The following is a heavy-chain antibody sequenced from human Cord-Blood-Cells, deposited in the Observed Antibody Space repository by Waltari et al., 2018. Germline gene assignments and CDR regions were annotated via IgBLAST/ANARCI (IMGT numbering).Heavy chain of an antibody. D-gene: IGHD3-22*01. Sequence: QLQLQESGPGLVKPSETLSLTCTVSGGSISSSSYYCGWIRQPPGKGLGWIGSIYYSGSTYYNPSLKSRVTISVDTSKNQFSLKLSSVTAADTAVYYCASTREYYYDSSGYYNAFDIWGQGTMVTVSS. J-gene: IGHJ3*02. V-gene: IGHV4-39*01. CDR2: IYYSGST. CDR1: GGSISSSSYY. CDR3: ASTREYYYDSSGYYNAFDI.